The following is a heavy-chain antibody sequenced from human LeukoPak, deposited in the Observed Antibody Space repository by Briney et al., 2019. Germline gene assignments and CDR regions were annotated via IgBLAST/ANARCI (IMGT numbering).Heavy chain of an antibody. CDR3: ATAPKGYCSGGSCYGWLGARRDLSGDAFDI. J-gene: IGHJ3*02. D-gene: IGHD2-15*01. CDR2: VRYDGSSQ. CDR1: GFSLSRFG. V-gene: IGHV3-30*02. Sequence: GGSLRLSCVASGFSLSRFGMHWVRQAPGKGLEWVSFVRYDGSSQHYADSVKGRFTISRDNPKNTLYLHMSSLKVDDTAVYYCATAPKGYCSGGSCYGWLGARRDLSGDAFDIWGQGTMVTVSS.